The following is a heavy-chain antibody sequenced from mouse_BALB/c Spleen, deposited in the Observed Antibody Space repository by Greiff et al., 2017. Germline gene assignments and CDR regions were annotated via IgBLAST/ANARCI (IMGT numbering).Heavy chain of an antibody. CDR1: GYAFSSSW. J-gene: IGHJ4*01. D-gene: IGHD1-1*01. Sequence: QVQLKQSGPELVKPGASVKISCKASGYAFSSSWMNWVKQRPGQVLEWIGRIYPGDGDTNYNGKFKGKATLTADKSSSTAYMQLSSLTSVDSAVYFCARNYYGSSYAMDYWGQGTSVTVSS. CDR2: IYPGDGDT. CDR3: ARNYYGSSYAMDY. V-gene: IGHV1-82*01.